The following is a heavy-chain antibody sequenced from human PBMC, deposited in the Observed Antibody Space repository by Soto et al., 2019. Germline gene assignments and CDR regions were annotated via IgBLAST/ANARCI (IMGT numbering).Heavy chain of an antibody. CDR1: GGSISSGGYS. Sequence: QLQLQESVSGLVKPSQTLSLTCAVSGGSISSGGYSLSWIRQPPGKGLEWIGYIYHSGSTYYNPSLKSRVTISVDRSKNQSSLQLSSVTASDLAVYYCVRVPGQWGQGPLVTVSS. CDR2: IYHSGST. J-gene: IGHJ4*02. V-gene: IGHV4-30-2*01. CDR3: VRVPGQ.